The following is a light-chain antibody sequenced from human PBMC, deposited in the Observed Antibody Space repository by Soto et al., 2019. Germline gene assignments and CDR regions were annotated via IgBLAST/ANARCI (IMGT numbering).Light chain of an antibody. CDR2: FAS. CDR3: QQYTKWPLT. Sequence: EIVMTQSPATLSVSPGEKATLSCRASHSVYNNLAWYQQKPGQAPRLLIYFASTRATGIPARFSGSGSGTEFSLTISSLQSEDFALYYCQQYTKWPLTFGGGTKVETK. CDR1: HSVYNN. V-gene: IGKV3-15*01. J-gene: IGKJ4*01.